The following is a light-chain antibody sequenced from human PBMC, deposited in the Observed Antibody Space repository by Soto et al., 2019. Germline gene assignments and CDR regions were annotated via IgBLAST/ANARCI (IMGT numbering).Light chain of an antibody. V-gene: IGKV1-27*01. Sequence: DIQMTQSPPSLSASVGDRVTITCRASQGISNELVWYQQKPGKAPKLLIYAATTLQSGVPSRFRGSGSGTDFTLTISSLQPEDVATYYCQKYRSWAFGQGTKVEIK. CDR1: QGISNE. J-gene: IGKJ1*01. CDR2: AAT. CDR3: QKYRSWA.